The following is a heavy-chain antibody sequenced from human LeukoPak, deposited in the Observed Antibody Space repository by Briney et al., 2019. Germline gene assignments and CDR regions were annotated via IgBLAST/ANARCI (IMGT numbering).Heavy chain of an antibody. CDR2: IRRGSNNYTT. CDR1: GFTFSDYI. J-gene: IGHJ3*02. CDR3: TRDGGDGTKTAFDM. V-gene: IGHV3-72*01. D-gene: IGHD2-8*01. Sequence: GGSLRLSCAASGFTFSDYILDWVRQAPGKGLEWVGRIRRGSNNYTTEYAASGKGRFIISRDDSKNSLYLHMNSLKTEDTAVYHCTRDGGDGTKTAFDMWGQGTMVTVSS.